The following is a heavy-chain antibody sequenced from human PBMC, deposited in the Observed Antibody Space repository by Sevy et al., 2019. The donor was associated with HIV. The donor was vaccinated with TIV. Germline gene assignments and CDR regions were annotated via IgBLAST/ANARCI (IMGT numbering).Heavy chain of an antibody. Sequence: GGSLRLSCAASGFIFSKFALSWVRQAPGRGLEWVSAVSGNDGSTYSAASVKGRFTISGDISENMLYLQMNILIAEDTAVYYCAKDFSYGGNSWNFDFWGQGTLVTVSS. CDR2: VSGNDGST. V-gene: IGHV3-23*01. J-gene: IGHJ4*02. CDR1: GFIFSKFA. D-gene: IGHD4-17*01. CDR3: AKDFSYGGNSWNFDF.